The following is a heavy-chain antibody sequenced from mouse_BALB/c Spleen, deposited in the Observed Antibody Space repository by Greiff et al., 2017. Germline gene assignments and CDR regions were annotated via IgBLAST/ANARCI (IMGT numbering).Heavy chain of an antibody. Sequence: EVHLVESGPSLVKPSQTLSLTCSVTGDSITSGYWNWIRKFPANKLEYMGYISYSGSTYYNPSLKSRISITRDTSKNQYYLQLNSVTTEDTATYYCAKGTGTGFAYWGQGTLVTVSA. V-gene: IGHV3-8*02. CDR1: GDSITSGY. CDR3: AKGTGTGFAY. J-gene: IGHJ3*01. D-gene: IGHD2-14*01. CDR2: ISYSGST.